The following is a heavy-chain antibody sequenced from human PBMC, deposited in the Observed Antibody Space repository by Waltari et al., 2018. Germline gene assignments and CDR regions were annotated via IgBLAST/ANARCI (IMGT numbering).Heavy chain of an antibody. CDR2: IIPIFVTA. D-gene: IGHD3-10*01. V-gene: IGHV1-69*05. CDR1: GGTISSYA. Sequence: QVQLVQAGAAVKKPGSSVKVACTDSGGTISSYAVSGRRQAPGQGLEWMGGIIPIFVTANSAQKFQGRVTITTDQSTSTPYMELSSLRYEDTAVYYCARDIGARGMDVWGQGTTVTVSS. CDR3: ARDIGARGMDV. J-gene: IGHJ6*02.